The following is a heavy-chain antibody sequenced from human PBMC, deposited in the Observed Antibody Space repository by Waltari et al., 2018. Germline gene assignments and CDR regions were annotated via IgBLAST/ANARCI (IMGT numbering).Heavy chain of an antibody. J-gene: IGHJ4*02. Sequence: QLQLQESGPGLVKPSETLSLTCTIPGYSIRSGYYWGCSRQPPGKGLEWIGSIYHSGSSYYNPSLKSRVTISVDTSKNQFSLKLSSVTAADTAVYYCARWGAVGATSRYWGQGTLVTVSS. CDR1: GYSIRSGYY. CDR3: ARWGAVGATSRY. CDR2: IYHSGSS. D-gene: IGHD1-26*01. V-gene: IGHV4-38-2*02.